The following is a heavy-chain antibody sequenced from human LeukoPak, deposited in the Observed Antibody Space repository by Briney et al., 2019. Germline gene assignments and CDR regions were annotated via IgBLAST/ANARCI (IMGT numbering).Heavy chain of an antibody. CDR2: IKQDGSEK. D-gene: IGHD6-13*01. CDR3: ARDRAAGTYNYYYYYGMDV. Sequence: GGSLRLSCAASGFTFSSYWMSWVRQAPGKGLEWVANIKQDGSEKYYVDSVKGRFTISRDNAKNSLYLQMNSLRAEDTAVYYCARDRAAGTYNYYYYYGMDVWGQGTTVTVSS. V-gene: IGHV3-7*01. J-gene: IGHJ6*02. CDR1: GFTFSSYW.